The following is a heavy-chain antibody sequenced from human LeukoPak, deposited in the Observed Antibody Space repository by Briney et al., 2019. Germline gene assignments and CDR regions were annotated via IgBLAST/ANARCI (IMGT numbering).Heavy chain of an antibody. J-gene: IGHJ4*02. CDR1: GITFSNYA. CDR2: IYSGGST. Sequence: GGSLRLSCVASGITFSNYAVSWVRQAPGKGLEWVSVIYSGGSTYYADSVKGRFTISRDNSKNTLYLQMNSLRAEDTALYYCAKDFYYVSGSYSSFDCWGQGTLVTVSS. CDR3: AKDFYYVSGSYSSFDC. D-gene: IGHD3-10*01. V-gene: IGHV3-53*05.